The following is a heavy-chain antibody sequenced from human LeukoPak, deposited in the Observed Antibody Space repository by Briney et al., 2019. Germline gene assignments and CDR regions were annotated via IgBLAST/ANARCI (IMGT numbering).Heavy chain of an antibody. CDR3: AREGVAGTGLDY. CDR1: GYTFTSYA. V-gene: IGHV1-3*01. D-gene: IGHD6-13*01. J-gene: IGHJ4*02. Sequence: ASVKVSCKASGYTFTSYAMHWVRQAPGQRLEWMGWINAGNGNTKYSQKFQGRVTITRDTSASTAYMELSSLRSEDTAVYYCAREGVAGTGLDYWGQGTLVTVSS. CDR2: INAGNGNT.